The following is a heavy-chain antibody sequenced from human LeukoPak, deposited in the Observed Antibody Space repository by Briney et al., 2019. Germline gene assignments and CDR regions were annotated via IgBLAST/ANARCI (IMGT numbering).Heavy chain of an antibody. J-gene: IGHJ5*02. D-gene: IGHD5-18*01. CDR3: ARVLNRIQLWPKEGKNDNWFDP. V-gene: IGHV4-4*07. Sequence: SETLSLTCTVSGGSISSFYWSSIRQPAGKGLEWIGRIYTSGSTSYNPSLKSRVTMSVDTSKNQFSLKLSSVTAADTAVYYCARVLNRIQLWPKEGKNDNWFDPWGQGTLVTVSS. CDR1: GGSISSFY. CDR2: IYTSGST.